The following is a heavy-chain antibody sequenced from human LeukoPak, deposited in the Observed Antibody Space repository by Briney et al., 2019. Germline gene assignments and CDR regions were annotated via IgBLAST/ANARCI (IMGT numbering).Heavy chain of an antibody. CDR3: AKEMDTMFFDY. J-gene: IGHJ4*02. Sequence: SGGSLRLSCAASGFTFDRYTIHWVRHTPGKGLEWVSLAGWVGGTTYYADSVRGRFTISRDSGKNSVYLQMNSLTTDDTAFYYCAKEMDTMFFDYWGQGALVTVSS. V-gene: IGHV3-43*01. D-gene: IGHD3-10*02. CDR2: AGWVGGTT. CDR1: GFTFDRYT.